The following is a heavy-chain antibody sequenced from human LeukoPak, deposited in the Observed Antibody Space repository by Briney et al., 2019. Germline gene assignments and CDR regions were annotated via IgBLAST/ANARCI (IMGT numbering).Heavy chain of an antibody. J-gene: IGHJ4*02. CDR1: GFTFSHYY. D-gene: IGHD3-10*01. CDR2: ISSSGSTI. CDR3: ARDLSAANARVRGVTDDY. V-gene: IGHV3-11*04. Sequence: GGSLRLSCAASGFTFSHYYMSWIRQAPGKGLEWVSYISSSGSTIYYADSVKGRFTISRDNAKNSLYLQMNSLRAEDTAVYYCARDLSAANARVRGVTDDYWGQGTLVTVSS.